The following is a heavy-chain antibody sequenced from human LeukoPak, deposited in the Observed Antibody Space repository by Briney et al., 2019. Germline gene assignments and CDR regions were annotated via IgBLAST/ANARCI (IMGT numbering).Heavy chain of an antibody. Sequence: SETLSLTCTVSDGSISSTSYYWGWIRQPPGKGLEWIGSISYSGSTYHNPSLKSRVTISVDTSKNQFSLKLSSVTAADTAVYYCTKSDRGDNWFDPWGQGTLVTVSS. D-gene: IGHD3-10*01. J-gene: IGHJ5*02. CDR3: TKSDRGDNWFDP. CDR1: DGSISSTSYY. CDR2: ISYSGST. V-gene: IGHV4-39*01.